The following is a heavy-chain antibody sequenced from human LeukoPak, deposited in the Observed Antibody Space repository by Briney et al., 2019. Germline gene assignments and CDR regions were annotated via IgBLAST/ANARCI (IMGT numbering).Heavy chain of an antibody. J-gene: IGHJ3*02. Sequence: SGPTLVKPTQTLTLTCTFSGFSLSTSGVGVGWIRQPPGKALEWLALIYWDDDKRYSPSLKSRLTITKDTSKNQVVLTMTNMDPVDTATYYCAYRYSGYDLLGDAFDIWGQGTMVTVSS. V-gene: IGHV2-5*02. CDR3: AYRYSGYDLLGDAFDI. CDR1: GFSLSTSGVG. CDR2: IYWDDDK. D-gene: IGHD5-12*01.